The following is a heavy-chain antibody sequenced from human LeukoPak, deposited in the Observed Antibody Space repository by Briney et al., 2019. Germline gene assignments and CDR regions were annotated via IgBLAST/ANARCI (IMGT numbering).Heavy chain of an antibody. CDR3: ARLTLTTVTTDWFDP. CDR2: INPNSGGT. D-gene: IGHD4-17*01. CDR1: GYTFTGYY. V-gene: IGHV1-2*02. Sequence: GASVKVSCKASGYTFTGYYMHWVRQAPGQGLEWMGWINPNSGGTNYAQKFQGRVTMTRDTSISTAYMELSRLRSDDTAVYYCARLTLTTVTTDWFDPWGQGTLVTVSS. J-gene: IGHJ5*02.